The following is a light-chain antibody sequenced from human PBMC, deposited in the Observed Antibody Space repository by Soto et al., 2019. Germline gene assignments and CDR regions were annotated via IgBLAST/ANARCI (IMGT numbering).Light chain of an antibody. CDR2: EGS. J-gene: IGLJ1*01. CDR1: SSDVGNYNL. V-gene: IGLV2-23*01. CDR3: CSYASDSTDV. Sequence: QSALTQPASVSGSPGQSITISCTGTSSDVGNYNLVSWYQQHPGKAPKLMIYEGSRRPSGVSNRFSGSKSGNAASLTISGLQAEDEADYYCCSYASDSTDVFGSGTKVTVL.